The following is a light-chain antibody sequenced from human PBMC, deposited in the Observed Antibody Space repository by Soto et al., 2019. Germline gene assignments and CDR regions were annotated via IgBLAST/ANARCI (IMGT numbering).Light chain of an antibody. Sequence: DIQMTQSPSSLSASVGDRVTITCRASQNIIFYLNWYQQRIGKSPKLLIYAASNLQSGVPSRFSGSGSGTDFTLTISNLKHEDFEPQFCQQSYTTTVYSFGQGTKVDIK. CDR3: QQSYTTTVYS. CDR1: QNIIFY. V-gene: IGKV1-39*01. CDR2: AAS. J-gene: IGKJ2*01.